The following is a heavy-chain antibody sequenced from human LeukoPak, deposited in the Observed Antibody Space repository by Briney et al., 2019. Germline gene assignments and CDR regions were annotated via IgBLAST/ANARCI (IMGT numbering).Heavy chain of an antibody. Sequence: ASVKVSCKASGYTFTSYYMHWVRQAPGQGLEWMGIINPSGGSTRYAQKFQGRVTITADKSTSTAYMELSSLRSEDTAVYYCARDPNCSGGSCYYLYYGMDVWGQGTTVTVSS. CDR1: GYTFTSYY. D-gene: IGHD2-15*01. V-gene: IGHV1-46*01. J-gene: IGHJ6*02. CDR3: ARDPNCSGGSCYYLYYGMDV. CDR2: INPSGGST.